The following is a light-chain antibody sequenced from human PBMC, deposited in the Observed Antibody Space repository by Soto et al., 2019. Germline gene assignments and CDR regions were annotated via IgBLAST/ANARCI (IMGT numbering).Light chain of an antibody. J-gene: IGKJ1*01. Sequence: IQLTQAPSFLSATVGDRVTITCRASQGISSSLAWYQQKPGKAPKLLIYAASTLQSGVPSRFSGSESGTEFILTISSLQPEDDVTEHCRQLNACPWTFGQGTKVDIK. CDR2: AAS. V-gene: IGKV1-9*01. CDR3: RQLNACPWT. CDR1: QGISSS.